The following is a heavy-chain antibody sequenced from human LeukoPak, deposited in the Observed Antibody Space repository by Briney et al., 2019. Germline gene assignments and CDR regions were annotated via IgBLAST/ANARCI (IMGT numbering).Heavy chain of an antibody. J-gene: IGHJ4*02. D-gene: IGHD5/OR15-5a*01. CDR1: GGPISSSNYY. CDR3: ARHLRVGARQEFDY. V-gene: IGHV4-39*01. Sequence: TSETLSLTCTVSGGPISSSNYYWGWIRQPPGKGLVWIGSILYSGTTYYNPSLESRITISVDTSKNQVSLKLNSVTAADTAVFYCARHLRVGARQEFDYWGQGTLVTVSS. CDR2: ILYSGTT.